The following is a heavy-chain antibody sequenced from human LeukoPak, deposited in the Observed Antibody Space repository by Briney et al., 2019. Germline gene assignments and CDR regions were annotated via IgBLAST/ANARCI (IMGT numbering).Heavy chain of an antibody. CDR2: INHSGST. Sequence: ASETLSLTCAVYGGSFSGYYWGWIRQPPGKGLEWIGEINHSGSTNYNPSLKSRVTISVDTSKNQFSLKLSSVTAADTAVYYCARHSSSWYKVWFDPWGQGTLVTVSS. V-gene: IGHV4-34*01. J-gene: IGHJ5*02. CDR1: GGSFSGYY. D-gene: IGHD6-13*01. CDR3: ARHSSSWYKVWFDP.